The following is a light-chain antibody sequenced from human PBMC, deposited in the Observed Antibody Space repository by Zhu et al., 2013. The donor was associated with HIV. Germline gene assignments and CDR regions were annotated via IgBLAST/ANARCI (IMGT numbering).Light chain of an antibody. Sequence: EIVMTQSPATLSVSPGERATVSCRASQSVSDNLAWYQQEPGKAPRLLIFGASTRAAGTPARFSGSGSGSEFTLTISRLEPEDFAVYYCQQYADLPRTFGQGTKLESK. V-gene: IGKV3-15*01. J-gene: IGKJ2*02. CDR1: QSVSDN. CDR3: QQYADLPRT. CDR2: GAS.